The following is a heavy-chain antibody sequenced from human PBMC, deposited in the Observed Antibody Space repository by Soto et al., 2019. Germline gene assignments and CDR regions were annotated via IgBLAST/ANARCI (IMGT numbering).Heavy chain of an antibody. Sequence: QVQLVQSGGGVVQPGTSLRLSCAASGFIFSDYVMYWFRQTPGKGLEWMAVISYDGTNKHYANSVKGRFFISRDNYKNTLYLQMSSLRPEDSAIYFCARDTTGLYHGAFEVWGRGTLVAVSS. CDR1: GFIFSDYV. J-gene: IGHJ3*01. CDR2: ISYDGTNK. D-gene: IGHD1-1*01. V-gene: IGHV3-30*04. CDR3: ARDTTGLYHGAFEV.